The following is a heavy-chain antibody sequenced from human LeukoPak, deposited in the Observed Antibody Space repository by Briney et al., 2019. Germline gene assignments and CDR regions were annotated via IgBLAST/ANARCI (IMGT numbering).Heavy chain of an antibody. V-gene: IGHV1-18*01. CDR1: GYTFTSYG. CDR3: ARGQYNTPRYYYYYMDV. J-gene: IGHJ6*03. CDR2: ISAYNGNT. Sequence: GASVKVSCKASGYTFTSYGISWVRQAPGQGLEWMGWISAYNGNTNYAQKLQGRVTMTTDTSTSTAYMELRSLRSDDTAVYYCARGQYNTPRYYYYYMDVWGKGTTVTVSS. D-gene: IGHD1-1*01.